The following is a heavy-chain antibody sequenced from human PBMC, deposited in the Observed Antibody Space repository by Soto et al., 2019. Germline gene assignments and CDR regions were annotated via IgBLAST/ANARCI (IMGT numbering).Heavy chain of an antibody. D-gene: IGHD4-17*01. J-gene: IGHJ2*01. CDR3: AAPDYGDYWYFDR. CDR1: GFTFSSST. Sequence: QMQLVQSGPEVREPGTSVKVSCKASGFTFSSSTVQWVRQARGQRLEWIGWIVVGSGNTNYAQKFQERVTITRDMSTSTAYMELSSLRSEDTAVYFCAAPDYGDYWYFDRWGRGTLVTVSS. V-gene: IGHV1-58*01. CDR2: IVVGSGNT.